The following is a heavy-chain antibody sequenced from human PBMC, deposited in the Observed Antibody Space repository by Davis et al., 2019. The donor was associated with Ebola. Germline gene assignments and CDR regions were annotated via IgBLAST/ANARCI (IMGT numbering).Heavy chain of an antibody. CDR3: ARGPGGSGSFDY. CDR1: GGSISSYY. D-gene: IGHD3-10*01. J-gene: IGHJ4*02. V-gene: IGHV4-59*01. Sequence: PGGSLRLSCTVSGGSISSYYWSWIRQPPGKGLEWIGYIYYSGSTNYNPSLKSRVTISVDTSKNQFSLKLSSVTAADTAVYYCARGPGGSGSFDYWGQGTLVTVSS. CDR2: IYYSGST.